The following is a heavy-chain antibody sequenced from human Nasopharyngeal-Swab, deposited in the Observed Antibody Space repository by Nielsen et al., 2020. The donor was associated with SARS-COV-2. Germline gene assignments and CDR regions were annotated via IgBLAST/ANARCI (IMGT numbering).Heavy chain of an antibody. D-gene: IGHD3-3*01. CDR3: ARGGITIFGVVSNLDY. CDR2: LIPIFGTA. V-gene: IGHV1-69*01. Sequence: WVRQAPGQGLEWMGGLIPIFGTANSAQKFQGRVTITADESTSTAYMELSSLRSEDTAVYYCARGGITIFGVVSNLDYWGRGTLVTVSS. J-gene: IGHJ4*02.